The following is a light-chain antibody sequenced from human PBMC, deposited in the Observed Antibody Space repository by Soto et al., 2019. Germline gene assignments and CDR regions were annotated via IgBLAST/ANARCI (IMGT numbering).Light chain of an antibody. CDR1: QSISNW. CDR3: QQYNTYSRT. V-gene: IGKV1-5*03. Sequence: DIQMTQSPSTLSASVGDRVTITCRASQSISNWLAWYQQRPGKAPKLLIYKASSLEGGVPSRFSGSGSGTEFTLTISSLQPDDFATYYCQQYNTYSRTFVQGTKVEIK. CDR2: KAS. J-gene: IGKJ1*01.